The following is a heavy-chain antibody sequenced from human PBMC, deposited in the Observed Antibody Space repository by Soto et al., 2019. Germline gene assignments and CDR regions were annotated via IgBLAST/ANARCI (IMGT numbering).Heavy chain of an antibody. CDR1: GGSISSGGYS. V-gene: IGHV4-30-2*01. J-gene: IGHJ6*02. CDR2: IYHSGST. Sequence: PSETLSLTCAVSGGSISSGGYSWSWIRQPPGKGLEWIGYIYHSGSTYYNPSLKSRVTISVDTSKNQFSLKLSSVTAADTAVYYCARGDYYDSSGYDYYYYGMDVWGQGTTVTVSS. D-gene: IGHD3-22*01. CDR3: ARGDYYDSSGYDYYYYGMDV.